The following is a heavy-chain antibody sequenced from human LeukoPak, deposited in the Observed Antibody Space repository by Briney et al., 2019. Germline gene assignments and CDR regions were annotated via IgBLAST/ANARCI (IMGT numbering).Heavy chain of an antibody. V-gene: IGHV4-34*01. D-gene: IGHD3-16*01. CDR1: GVSLSGYY. Sequence: SETLSLTCALYGVSLSGYYWSWIRHPPEKGLEWSGEINHSGNTNYNPSLKSRVTISIDTPKNQFSRKLSSATAAAPAVYYCARGLGELCPEAGNWGPGTLVTVSS. J-gene: IGHJ4*02. CDR2: INHSGNT. CDR3: ARGLGELCPEAGN.